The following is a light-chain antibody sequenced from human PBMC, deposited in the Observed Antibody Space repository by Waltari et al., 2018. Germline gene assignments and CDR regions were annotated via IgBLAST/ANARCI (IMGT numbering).Light chain of an antibody. CDR2: DVS. Sequence: QSALTQPASVSGSPGQSTTISCTGPSSDVGGYNSVSWYQQHPGKAPKLMIYDVSNRPSGVSNRFSGSKSGNTASLTISGLQAEDEADYYCSSYISSSTLELFGGGTSLTVL. CDR3: SSYISSSTLEL. J-gene: IGLJ2*01. V-gene: IGLV2-14*03. CDR1: SSDVGGYNS.